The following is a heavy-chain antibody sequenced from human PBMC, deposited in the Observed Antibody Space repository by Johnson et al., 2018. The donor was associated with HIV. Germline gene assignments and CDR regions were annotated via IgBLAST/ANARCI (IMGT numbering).Heavy chain of an antibody. J-gene: IGHJ3*02. V-gene: IGHV3-66*01. CDR1: GFTLYKYV. D-gene: IGHD4-17*01. CDR3: ARGVMTTVTSGDAFDI. Sequence: VQLVESGGGVVQPGRSLRLSCAASGFTLYKYVMYWARQAPGKGLEWVSVIYSGGSTYYADSVKGRFTISRDNSKNTLYLQMNSLRAEDTAVYYCARGVMTTVTSGDAFDIWGQGTMVTVSS. CDR2: IYSGGST.